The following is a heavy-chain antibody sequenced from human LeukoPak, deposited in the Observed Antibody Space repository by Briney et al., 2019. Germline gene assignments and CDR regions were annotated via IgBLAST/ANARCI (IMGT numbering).Heavy chain of an antibody. CDR2: ISSSSDYI. Sequence: GGSLRLSCPASGFTFSDYSMSWVRQAPGKGLEWVSSISSSSDYIYYADSVKGRFTISRDNAKNSLYLQMNSLRAEDTAVYYCARAGQLWPSAPDYWGQGTLVTVSS. CDR3: ARAGQLWPSAPDY. J-gene: IGHJ4*02. V-gene: IGHV3-21*01. D-gene: IGHD5-18*01. CDR1: GFTFSDYS.